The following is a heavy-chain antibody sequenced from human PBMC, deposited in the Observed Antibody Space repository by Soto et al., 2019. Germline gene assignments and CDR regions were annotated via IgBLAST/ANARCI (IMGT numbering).Heavy chain of an antibody. CDR1: HHSINSNCY. CDR3: ATGLYGGNFDY. CDR2: IHHSGTT. D-gene: IGHD4-17*01. Sequence: SVTLSLTCGVSHHSINSNCYWLWIRQPPGKGLEWIGAIHHSGTTYYSPSLKSRVTISMDTSNNHFSLRISSMTAADTAIYSCATGLYGGNFDYWGQGIPVTVSS. J-gene: IGHJ4*02. V-gene: IGHV4-38-2*01.